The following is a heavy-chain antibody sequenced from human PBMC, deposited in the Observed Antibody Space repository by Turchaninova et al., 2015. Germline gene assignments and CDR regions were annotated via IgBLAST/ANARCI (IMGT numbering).Heavy chain of an antibody. Sequence: QVQLQESGPGLVKPSQTLSLTCTVSGGSISSGDYYWTWIRQHPGKGLECLGYIYYSGSTYYNPSLQSHVSISVDTSKNQCSLKLNSVTAADTAVYYCARQGQLGSTTGYFDYWGQGTLVTVSS. V-gene: IGHV4-30-4*01. CDR2: IYYSGST. J-gene: IGHJ4*02. D-gene: IGHD7-27*01. CDR3: ARQGQLGSTTGYFDY. CDR1: GGSISSGDYY.